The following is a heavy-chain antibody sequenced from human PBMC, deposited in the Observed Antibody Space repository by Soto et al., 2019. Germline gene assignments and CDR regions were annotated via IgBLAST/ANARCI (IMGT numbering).Heavy chain of an antibody. D-gene: IGHD2-21*02. CDR3: ARDDSEYYYGMDV. V-gene: IGHV4-31*03. CDR1: CGSISIGGYY. CDR2: IYYSGST. Sequence: LSLTCTFSCGSISIGGYYWIWIRQHPGKGLEWIGYIYYSGSTYYNPSLKSRVTISVDTSKNQFSLKLSSVTAADTAVYYCARDDSEYYYGMDVWGQGTTVTVSS. J-gene: IGHJ6*01.